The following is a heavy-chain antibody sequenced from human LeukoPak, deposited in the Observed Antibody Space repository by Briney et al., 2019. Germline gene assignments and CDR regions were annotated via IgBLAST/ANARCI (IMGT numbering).Heavy chain of an antibody. CDR2: IIPILGIA. D-gene: IGHD4-17*01. J-gene: IGHJ4*02. Sequence: ASVKVSCKASGYTFTSYGISWVRQAPGQGLEWMGRIIPILGIANYAQKFQGRVTITADKSTSTAYMELSSLRSEDTAVYYCARTTERRSFDYWGQGTLVTVSS. CDR3: ARTTERRSFDY. V-gene: IGHV1-69*04. CDR1: GYTFTSYG.